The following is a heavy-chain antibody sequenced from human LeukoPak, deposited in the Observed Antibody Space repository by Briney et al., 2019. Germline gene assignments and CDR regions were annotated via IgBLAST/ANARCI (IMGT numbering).Heavy chain of an antibody. CDR3: ARDPSGSYPWYYGMDV. V-gene: IGHV3-48*03. CDR2: MSSSGGTI. J-gene: IGHJ6*02. CDR1: GFTFSSYE. Sequence: GGSMRLSCAASGFTFSSYEMNWVRQAPGKGLEWVSYMSSSGGTIYYADSVKGRFTISRDNAKDSLYLQMNSLRAEDTAVYYCARDPSGSYPWYYGMDVWGQGTTVTVS. D-gene: IGHD1-26*01.